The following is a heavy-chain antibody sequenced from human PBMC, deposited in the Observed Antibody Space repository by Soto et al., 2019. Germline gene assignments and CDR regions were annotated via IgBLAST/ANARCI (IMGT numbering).Heavy chain of an antibody. D-gene: IGHD5-18*01. J-gene: IGHJ4*02. CDR2: INPNSGAT. Sequence: GASVKVSCKASGYTFSAYSLDWVRQAPGRGLEWMGRINPNSGATTYAPKFQGRVSMTRDTSLNTAYLEMLSLSSDDTAVYYCARLWVQLWKPTSESGDYWGQGTLVAVSS. CDR1: GYTFSAYS. CDR3: ARLWVQLWKPTSESGDY. V-gene: IGHV1-2*06.